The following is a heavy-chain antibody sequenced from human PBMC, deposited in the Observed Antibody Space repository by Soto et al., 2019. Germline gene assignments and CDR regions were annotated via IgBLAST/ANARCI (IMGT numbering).Heavy chain of an antibody. Sequence: PSETLSLTCTVSGTSISSSSYYWAWIRQPPGKGLEWIGTLHYSGRTYNNPSLKSRVSMYIDASKSHFSLNLSSVTAADTAVYYCARSPSMVRGVIMDYWGQGTLVTVSS. J-gene: IGHJ4*02. CDR3: ARSPSMVRGVIMDY. V-gene: IGHV4-39*02. D-gene: IGHD3-10*01. CDR1: GTSISSSSYY. CDR2: LHYSGRT.